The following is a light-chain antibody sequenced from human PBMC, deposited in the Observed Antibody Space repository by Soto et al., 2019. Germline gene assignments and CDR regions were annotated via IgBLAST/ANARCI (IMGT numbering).Light chain of an antibody. V-gene: IGKV3D-15*01. CDR3: QQYKDWPPLT. Sequence: EILMTQSPLTLSVSPGEGATLSCRASQNIHSNLAWYQQRPGQATRVLIYGASSRASGIPDRFSGSGSGTDFTLTINRLEPDDFAVYYCQQYKDWPPLTFGGGPRVESK. CDR2: GAS. J-gene: IGKJ4*01. CDR1: QNIHSN.